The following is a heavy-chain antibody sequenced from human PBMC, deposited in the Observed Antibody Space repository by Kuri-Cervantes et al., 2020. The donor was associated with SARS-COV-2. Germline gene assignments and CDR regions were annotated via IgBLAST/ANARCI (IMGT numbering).Heavy chain of an antibody. CDR3: ARGYGSRSSFDY. CDR1: GYTFTSYG. D-gene: IGHD6-13*01. J-gene: IGHJ4*02. V-gene: IGHV1-18*01. Sequence: AAVKDSCKASGYTFTSYGIGWVRQAPGQGLGWMGWISTYYGDTDYAQSFQDRVTMTTDTSTSTAYMELKSLRSDDTAVYYCARGYGSRSSFDYWGQGTLVTVSS. CDR2: ISTYYGDT.